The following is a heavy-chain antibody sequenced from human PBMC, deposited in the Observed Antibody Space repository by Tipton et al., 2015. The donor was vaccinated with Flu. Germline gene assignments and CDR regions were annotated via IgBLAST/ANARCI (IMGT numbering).Heavy chain of an antibody. D-gene: IGHD4-17*01. CDR3: VGRGDYFDY. CDR2: IRQDGNEK. V-gene: IGHV3-7*01. CDR1: GFSFSSYW. Sequence: EASGFSFSSYWMSWVRQAPGKGLEWVANIRQDGNEKYYLDSVKGRFTISRDNAKNSVYLQMNSLRDEDTAIYYCVGRGDYFDYWGQGTLVTVSS. J-gene: IGHJ4*02.